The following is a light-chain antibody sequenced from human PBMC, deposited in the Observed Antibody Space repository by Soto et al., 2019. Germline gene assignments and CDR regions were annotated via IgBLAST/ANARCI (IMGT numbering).Light chain of an antibody. V-gene: IGLV7-46*01. CDR2: DTT. CDR3: LLSYNGPYV. J-gene: IGLJ1*01. CDR1: TGAVTNGHY. Sequence: QAVVTQEPSLTVSPGGTVTPTCGSSTGAVTNGHYPYWFQQKPGQAPRTLTYDTTNRHSWTPARFSGSLLGGKAALTLSGAQPEDEAEYYCLLSYNGPYVFGTGTKVTVL.